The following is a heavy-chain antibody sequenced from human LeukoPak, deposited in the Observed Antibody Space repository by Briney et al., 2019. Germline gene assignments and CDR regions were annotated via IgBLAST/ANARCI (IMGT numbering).Heavy chain of an antibody. V-gene: IGHV3-15*01. Sequence: PGESLRLSCAVSGFTFSNAWMSWVRQAPGKGLEWVGRIKSKTDGGTTDYPAPVKGRFTILSDDSKNTLYLQMNSLKTEDTAVYYCTTGIVGATTYQYYYYYYMDVWGKGTTVTVSS. D-gene: IGHD1-26*01. CDR2: IKSKTDGGTT. CDR1: GFTFSNAW. J-gene: IGHJ6*03. CDR3: TTGIVGATTYQYYYYYYMDV.